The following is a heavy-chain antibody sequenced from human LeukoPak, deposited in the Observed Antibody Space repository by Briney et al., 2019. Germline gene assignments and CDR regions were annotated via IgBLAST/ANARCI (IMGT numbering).Heavy chain of an antibody. Sequence: ASVKVSCKASGFTFTRYDINWVRQATGQGLEWMGWMNPNNGNTGYAQTFQGRVTMTRDTFTSTAYMELRSLTSEDTAVYYCVRDGEGLAISVNYWFDLWARGPWSPSPQ. CDR1: GFTFTRYD. J-gene: IGHJ5*02. CDR3: VRDGEGLAISVNYWFDL. D-gene: IGHD3-10*01. V-gene: IGHV1-8*01. CDR2: MNPNNGNT.